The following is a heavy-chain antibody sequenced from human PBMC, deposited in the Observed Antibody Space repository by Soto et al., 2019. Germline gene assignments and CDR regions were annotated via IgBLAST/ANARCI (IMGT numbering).Heavy chain of an antibody. D-gene: IGHD1-26*01. CDR1: GYTFRGYG. CDR2: ISSDETIV. J-gene: IGHJ1*01. Sequence: EVQVVASGGGLVQPGGSLRLSCEGFGYTFRGYGMIWGRQAPGKGLECVSYISSDETIVNYADSVKGRFTISSDSGKNSLFLQMNSMRDEDTAVYYGVRGGGVGTTWGYYWGQGAQVTVSS. V-gene: IGHV3-48*02. CDR3: VRGGGVGTTWGYY.